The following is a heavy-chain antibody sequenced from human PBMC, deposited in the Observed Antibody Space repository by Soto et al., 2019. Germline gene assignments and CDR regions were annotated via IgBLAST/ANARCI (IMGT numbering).Heavy chain of an antibody. CDR3: ARVQGSIPGAARGAFDI. J-gene: IGHJ3*02. Sequence: PGGSLRLSCAASGFTFSSYAMHWVRQAPGKGLEWVAVISYDGSNKYYADSVKGRFTISRDNSKNTLYLQMNSLRAEDTAVYYCARVQGSIPGAARGAFDIWGQGTMVTVSS. D-gene: IGHD6-6*01. CDR2: ISYDGSNK. V-gene: IGHV3-30-3*01. CDR1: GFTFSSYA.